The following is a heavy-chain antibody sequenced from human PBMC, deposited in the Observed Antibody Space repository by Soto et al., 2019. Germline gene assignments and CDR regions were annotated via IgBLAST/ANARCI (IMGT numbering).Heavy chain of an antibody. CDR2: INPLNGNT. Sequence: QPQLVQSGPEVKKSGASVKVSCKASGYTFINYGVSWVRQAPGKGLEWMGWINPLNGNTNYTQKFQGGITVATDTSTNTAYMEGRRLRSDDTAVFYSARDSQLGYWGQGTLVSVSS. CDR1: GYTFINYG. V-gene: IGHV1-18*01. D-gene: IGHD2-15*01. CDR3: ARDSQLGY. J-gene: IGHJ4*02.